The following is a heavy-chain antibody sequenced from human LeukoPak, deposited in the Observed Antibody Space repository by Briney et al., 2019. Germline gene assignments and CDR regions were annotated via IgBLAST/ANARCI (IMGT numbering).Heavy chain of an antibody. Sequence: NPSETLSLTCTVSGGSISSYYWSWIRQPPGKGLEWVGYIYTSGSINYNPSLKSRVTISVDTSKNQFSPKLSSVTAADTAVYYCARQRWVYCSSTSCSYDAFDIWGQGTMVTVSS. CDR2: IYTSGSI. V-gene: IGHV4-4*09. D-gene: IGHD2-2*01. CDR1: GGSISSYY. CDR3: ARQRWVYCSSTSCSYDAFDI. J-gene: IGHJ3*02.